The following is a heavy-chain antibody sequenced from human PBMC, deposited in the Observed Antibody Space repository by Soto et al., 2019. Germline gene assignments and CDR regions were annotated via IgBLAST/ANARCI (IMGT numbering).Heavy chain of an antibody. CDR1: GASISSYY. CDR2: IYLGGSI. CDR3: ARGVGVYYFDP. D-gene: IGHD1-26*01. V-gene: IGHV4-59*12. J-gene: IGHJ5*02. Sequence: PSETLSLTCSVSGASISSYYYTWIRQTPGKGLEWIGYIYLGGSINYNPSFKSRVIISVDTSENQFSLRLTSVTAADTAVYYCARGVGVYYFDPWGQGTLVTVSS.